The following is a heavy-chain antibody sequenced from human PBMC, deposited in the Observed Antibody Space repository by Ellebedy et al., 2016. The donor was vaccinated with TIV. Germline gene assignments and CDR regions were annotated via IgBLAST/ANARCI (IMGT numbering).Heavy chain of an antibody. CDR2: INQDGSGK. CDR1: GFTFGSSW. CDR3: VRTGMGARSI. V-gene: IGHV3-7*01. J-gene: IGHJ4*02. Sequence: PGGSLRLSCAASGFTFGSSWMKWVRQAPGKGLEWVANINQDGSGKYYVDSVKGRFTISRGNAKNSLYLQMSSLSAEDTAVYYCVRTGMGARSIWGQGTLVTVSS. D-gene: IGHD1-26*01.